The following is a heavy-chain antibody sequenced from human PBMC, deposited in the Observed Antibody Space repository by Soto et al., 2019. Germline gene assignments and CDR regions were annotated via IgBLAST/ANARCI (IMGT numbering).Heavy chain of an antibody. CDR2: ISSSSSYI. D-gene: IGHD3-9*01. CDR3: ARDNYDILTGYGYDP. J-gene: IGHJ5*02. CDR1: GFTFSSYS. Sequence: GGSLRLSCAASGFTFSSYSMNWVRQAPGKGLEWVSSISSSSSYIYYADSVKGRLTISRDNAKNSLYLQMNSLRAEDTAVYYCARDNYDILTGYGYDPWGQGTLVTVSS. V-gene: IGHV3-21*01.